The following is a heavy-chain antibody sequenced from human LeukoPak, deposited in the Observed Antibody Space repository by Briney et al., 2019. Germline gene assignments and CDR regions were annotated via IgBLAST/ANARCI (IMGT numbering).Heavy chain of an antibody. CDR1: GYTFTSYG. D-gene: IGHD3-10*01. CDR3: ARVRMVRGVYRSEDY. V-gene: IGHV1-18*01. J-gene: IGHJ4*02. Sequence: ASVTVSCKASGYTFTSYGISWVRQAPGQGLEWMGWISAYNGNTNYAQKLQGRVTMTTDTSTSTAYMEPRSLRSDDTAVYYCARVRMVRGVYRSEDYWGQGTLVTVSS. CDR2: ISAYNGNT.